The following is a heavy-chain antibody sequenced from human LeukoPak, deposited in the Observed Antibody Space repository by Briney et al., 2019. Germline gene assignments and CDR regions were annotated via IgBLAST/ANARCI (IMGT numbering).Heavy chain of an antibody. Sequence: GGSLRLSCAASGFSFSDYALHWFRQAPGKGLEWVAVISYGGTKEYYADSVKGRFTISKDNSKNTLYLQMNSLRHEDTAVYYCARNKPITAFFGMDVWGQGTTVIVSS. CDR3: ARNKPITAFFGMDV. J-gene: IGHJ6*02. V-gene: IGHV3-30*04. CDR1: GFSFSDYA. D-gene: IGHD6-6*01. CDR2: ISYGGTKE.